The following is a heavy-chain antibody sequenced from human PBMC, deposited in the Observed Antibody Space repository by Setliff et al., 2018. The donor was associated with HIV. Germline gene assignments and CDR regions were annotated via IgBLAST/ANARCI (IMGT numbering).Heavy chain of an antibody. V-gene: IGHV4-39*01. CDR3: ARPHSGRGGGAYFDP. J-gene: IGHJ5*02. CDR1: GGSVTSGHYY. Sequence: SETLSLTCNVSGGSVTSGHYYWGWIRQAPGKGLEWIGNILDGRVTFFNPSLRGRVTISVDASKNQVSLNLRSVTAADSAVYHCARPHSGRGGGAYFDPWGQGILVTVSS. D-gene: IGHD6-19*01. CDR2: ILDGRVT.